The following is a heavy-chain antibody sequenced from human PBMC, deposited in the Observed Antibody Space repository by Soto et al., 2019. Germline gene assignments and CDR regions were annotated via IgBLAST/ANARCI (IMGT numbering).Heavy chain of an antibody. CDR2: IYPGDSDT. D-gene: IGHD6-13*01. Sequence: GDSLKISCKGSGYSFTSYWTGWVRQMPGKGLEWMGIIYPGDSDTRYSPSLQGQVTISADKSISTAYLQWSSLKASDTAMYYCARTSAAGKFYYGMDVWGKGTTVTVSS. J-gene: IGHJ6*04. CDR3: ARTSAAGKFYYGMDV. CDR1: GYSFTSYW. V-gene: IGHV5-51*03.